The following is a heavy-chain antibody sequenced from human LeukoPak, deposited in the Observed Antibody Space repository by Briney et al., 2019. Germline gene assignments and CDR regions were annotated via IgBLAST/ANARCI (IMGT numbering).Heavy chain of an antibody. V-gene: IGHV4-30-4*01. CDR2: IYYGGTT. J-gene: IGHJ2*01. D-gene: IGHD2-15*01. CDR1: SGSISSGDYS. Sequence: SETLSLTCTVSSGSISSGDYSWNWIRQSPEKGLEWIGFIYYGGTTDYNPSLQSRVTMSLDTAKKEISLKMTSVTAADTAVYYCARAGYCSGGTCYLVWHFDLWGRGTLVTVSS. CDR3: ARAGYCSGGTCYLVWHFDL.